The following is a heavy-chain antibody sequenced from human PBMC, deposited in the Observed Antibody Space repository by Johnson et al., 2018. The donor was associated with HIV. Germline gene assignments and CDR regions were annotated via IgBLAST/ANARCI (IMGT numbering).Heavy chain of an antibody. V-gene: IGHV3-7*05. CDR2: IKQDGSEK. CDR3: ARDHGYCSSTSCYGDDAFDI. CDR1: GFTFSSYW. D-gene: IGHD2-2*03. Sequence: MLLVESGGGVVQPGRSLRLSCAASGFTFSSYWMSWVRQAPGKGLEWVANIKQDGSEKYYVDSVKGRFTISRDNAKNSLYLQMNSLRAEDTAVYYCARDHGYCSSTSCYGDDAFDIWGQGTMVTVSS. J-gene: IGHJ3*02.